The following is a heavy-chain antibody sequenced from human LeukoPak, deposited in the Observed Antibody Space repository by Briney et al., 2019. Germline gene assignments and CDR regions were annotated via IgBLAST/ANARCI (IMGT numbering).Heavy chain of an antibody. V-gene: IGHV3-23*01. CDR3: AKDRESVVPAAVGSPLFDY. CDR1: GFTFSSYA. Sequence: GGSLRLSCAASGFTFSSYAMSWVRQAPGKGLEWVSAISGSGGSTYYADSVKGRFTISRDNSKNTLYLQMNSLRAEDTAVYYCAKDRESVVPAAVGSPLFDYWGQGTLVTVSS. D-gene: IGHD2-2*01. CDR2: ISGSGGST. J-gene: IGHJ4*02.